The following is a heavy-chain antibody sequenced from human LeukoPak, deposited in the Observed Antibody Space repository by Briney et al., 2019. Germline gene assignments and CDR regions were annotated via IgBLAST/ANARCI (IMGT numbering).Heavy chain of an antibody. CDR2: ISAYNGNT. J-gene: IGHJ4*02. CDR1: GYTFTNFG. CDR3: ARAYGYDSSGYSEAYFDY. D-gene: IGHD3-22*01. V-gene: IGHV1-18*01. Sequence: ASLKVSCKTSGYTFTNFGISWVRQAPGQGLEWMGWISAYNGNTNYAQKLQGRVTMTTDTSTTTAYMELRSLRSDDTAVYYCARAYGYDSSGYSEAYFDYWGQGTLVTVSS.